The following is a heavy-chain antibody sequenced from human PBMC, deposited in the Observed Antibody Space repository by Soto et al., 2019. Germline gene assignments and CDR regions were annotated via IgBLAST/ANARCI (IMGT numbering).Heavy chain of an antibody. CDR1: GAVVTSGENY. D-gene: IGHD5-18*01. Sequence: SETLSLTCSVSGAVVTSGENYWSWVRQPPGKGLEWLGYIYDSGVTSYTPALKSRVTLSLDRPNNQVSLKLRSVTAADTAVYFCVRDLAHGYTPNVWG. CDR3: VRDLAHGYTPNV. CDR2: IYDSGVT. V-gene: IGHV4-30-4*08. J-gene: IGHJ3*01.